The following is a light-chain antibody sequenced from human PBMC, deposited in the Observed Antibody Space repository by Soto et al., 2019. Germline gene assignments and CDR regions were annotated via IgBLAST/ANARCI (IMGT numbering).Light chain of an antibody. V-gene: IGLV2-23*01. CDR3: CSYAVSNTLI. CDR2: EGS. CDR1: SSDVGIYNL. J-gene: IGLJ2*01. Sequence: QSALTQPASVSGSPGKSITISCTGTSSDVGIYNLVSWYQQHPGKAPKLIIYEGSKRPSGVSDRFSGSKSGNTASLTISGLQAEDEADYHCCSYAVSNTLIFGGGTKLTVL.